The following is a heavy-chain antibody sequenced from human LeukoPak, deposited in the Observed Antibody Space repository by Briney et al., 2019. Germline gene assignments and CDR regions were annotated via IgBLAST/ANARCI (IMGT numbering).Heavy chain of an antibody. CDR2: INPSGGST. CDR1: GYTFTSYY. V-gene: IGHV1-46*01. Sequence: GASVKVSCKASGYTFTSYYMHWVRQAPGQGLEWMGIINPSGGSTSYAQKFQGRVTMTRDMSTSTVYMELSSLRSEDTAVYYCARDHEVLRYFDWLLEPPDYWGQGTLVTVSS. J-gene: IGHJ4*02. D-gene: IGHD3-9*01. CDR3: ARDHEVLRYFDWLLEPPDY.